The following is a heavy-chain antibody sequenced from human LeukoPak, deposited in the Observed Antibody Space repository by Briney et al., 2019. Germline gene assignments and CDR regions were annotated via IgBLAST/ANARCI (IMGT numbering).Heavy chain of an antibody. CDR3: ARVAEAAAFDS. Sequence: KTGGSLRLSCAASGFTFSSYSMNWVRQAPGKGLEWVSSISRNSRYIYYADSMRGRFTISRDNAKNSLYLQMNSLKPEDTAVYYRARVAEAAAFDSWGQGTLVTVSS. CDR1: GFTFSSYS. CDR2: ISRNSRYI. V-gene: IGHV3-21*06. J-gene: IGHJ4*02. D-gene: IGHD6-13*01.